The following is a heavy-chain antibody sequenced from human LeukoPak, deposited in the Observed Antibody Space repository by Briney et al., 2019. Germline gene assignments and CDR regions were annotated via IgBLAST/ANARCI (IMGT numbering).Heavy chain of an antibody. CDR2: IYPGDSDT. D-gene: IGHD3-22*01. CDR3: ARRYDSFDF. Sequence: GESLKISCMGSGYIFTNYWIGWVRQMPGKGLEWMGIIYPGDSDTRYSPSFQGQVTISADKFISTAYLQWSSLKASDTAMYYCARRYDSFDFWGQGTLVTVSS. CDR1: GYIFTNYW. J-gene: IGHJ4*02. V-gene: IGHV5-51*01.